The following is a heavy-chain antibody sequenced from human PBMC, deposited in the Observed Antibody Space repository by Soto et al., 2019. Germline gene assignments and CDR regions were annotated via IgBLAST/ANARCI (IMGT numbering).Heavy chain of an antibody. D-gene: IGHD2-21*02. Sequence: SETLSLTYAVYGGSFSGYYWNWIRQPPGKGLEWIGYVYYTGSTYYNPSLMSRLTISVDTSKNQFSLKLTSVTAAETAVYYCVRTARQGAVAPHWFDRWGQGTQVTVSS. CDR1: GGSFSGYY. J-gene: IGHJ5*02. CDR3: VRTARQGAVAPHWFDR. CDR2: VYYTGST. V-gene: IGHV4-30-4*08.